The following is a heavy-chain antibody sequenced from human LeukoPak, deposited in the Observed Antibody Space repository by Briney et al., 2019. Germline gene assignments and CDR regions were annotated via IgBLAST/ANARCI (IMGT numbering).Heavy chain of an antibody. CDR3: VKDRSIAAPNNDFFDS. Sequence: GGSLRLSCSASGFTFNRFYLHWVRQAPGKGLEFVSHISSNGATTYYADSVKGRFTISRDNSKNTLYLQMSSLRADDTAVYYCVKDRSIAAPNNDFFDSWGQGALVTVS. D-gene: IGHD6-6*01. J-gene: IGHJ4*02. V-gene: IGHV3-64D*06. CDR1: GFTFNRFY. CDR2: ISSNGATT.